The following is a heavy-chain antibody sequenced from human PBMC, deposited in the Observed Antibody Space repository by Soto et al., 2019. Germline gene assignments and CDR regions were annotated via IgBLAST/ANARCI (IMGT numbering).Heavy chain of an antibody. CDR3: ARLGGIVDTGTWIQ. Sequence: PGESLKISCKASGYRFSTYWIGWVRQRPGKGPEWMAIIYPGDSDTRENPSFQGQVTISADKSSNTVHLQWRSPKASDTAIYYCARLGGIVDTGTWIQWGQGTPVTVSS. J-gene: IGHJ4*02. CDR2: IYPGDSDT. V-gene: IGHV5-51*01. CDR1: GYRFSTYW. D-gene: IGHD1-26*01.